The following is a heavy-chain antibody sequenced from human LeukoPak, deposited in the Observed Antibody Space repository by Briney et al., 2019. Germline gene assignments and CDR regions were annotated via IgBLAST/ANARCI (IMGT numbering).Heavy chain of an antibody. J-gene: IGHJ5*01. V-gene: IGHV4-39*01. D-gene: IGHD2-8*02. CDR2: IYYSGRT. CDR1: GGSISSGGYY. CDR3: ARHPYLHWWFDS. Sequence: PSETLSLTCTVSGGSISSGGYYWGWIRQPPGKGLEWIGTIYYSGRTYYNPSLKSRVTISVDTSKNQFSLKLSSVTAADTAVYCCARHPYLHWWFDSWGQGTLVTVSS.